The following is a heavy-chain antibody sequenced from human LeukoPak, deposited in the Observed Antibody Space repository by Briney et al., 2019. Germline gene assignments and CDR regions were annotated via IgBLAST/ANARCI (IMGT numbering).Heavy chain of an antibody. J-gene: IGHJ4*02. D-gene: IGHD4-17*01. CDR2: ISYTGTT. CDR1: GGSVSIANFY. V-gene: IGHV4-30-4*01. CDR3: ARGSVTPVFGY. Sequence: KPSETLCLTCSVSGGSVSIANFYWSWIRQPPGKGLEWIGYISYTGTTDYNPSLKSRVTISLDASNNQFSLHLSSVTAADTAVYYCARGSVTPVFGYRGPGTLVTVSS.